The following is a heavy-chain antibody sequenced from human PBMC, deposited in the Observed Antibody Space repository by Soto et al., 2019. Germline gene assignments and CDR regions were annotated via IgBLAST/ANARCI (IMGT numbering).Heavy chain of an antibody. CDR1: GYTFTGYY. CDR2: INPNSGGT. Sequence: EASVKVSCKASGYTFTGYYMHWVRQAPGQGLEWMGWINPNSGGTNYAQKFQGWVTMTRDTSISTAYMELSRLRSDDTAVYYCARGVTSGYCSSTSCPSTEYFDYWGQGTLVTVSS. CDR3: ARGVTSGYCSSTSCPSTEYFDY. J-gene: IGHJ4*02. V-gene: IGHV1-2*04. D-gene: IGHD2-2*01.